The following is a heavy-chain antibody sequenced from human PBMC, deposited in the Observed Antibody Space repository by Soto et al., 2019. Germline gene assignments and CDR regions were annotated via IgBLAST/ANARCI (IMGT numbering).Heavy chain of an antibody. D-gene: IGHD2-8*01. CDR3: ARDGRGLVLMVYAQIAYFDY. J-gene: IGHJ4*02. Sequence: QVLLVQSGAEVRKPGASVSVSCQTSGYTFTNYALHWVRQAPGQRPEWMGWINPGTGNTKYSQNFQGRVSFTRDTSAGTAYMELSSLRPEDTAVYYCARDGRGLVLMVYAQIAYFDYWGQGTLVTVSS. CDR2: INPGTGNT. V-gene: IGHV1-3*01. CDR1: GYTFTNYA.